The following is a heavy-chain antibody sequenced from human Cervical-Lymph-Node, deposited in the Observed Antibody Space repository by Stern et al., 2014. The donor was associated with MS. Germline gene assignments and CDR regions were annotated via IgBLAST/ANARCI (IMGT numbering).Heavy chain of an antibody. CDR1: GYTFTSYG. CDR2: ISAYNGNT. D-gene: IGHD2-2*01. CDR3: ARDQVVVVPAAPNWFDP. J-gene: IGHJ5*02. V-gene: IGHV1-18*01. Sequence: VQLVESGAEVKKPGASVKVSCKASGYTFTSYGISWVRQAPGQGLEWMGWISAYNGNTNYAQKLQGRVTMTTDTSTSTAYMELRSLRSDDTAVYYCARDQVVVVPAAPNWFDPWGQGTLVTVSS.